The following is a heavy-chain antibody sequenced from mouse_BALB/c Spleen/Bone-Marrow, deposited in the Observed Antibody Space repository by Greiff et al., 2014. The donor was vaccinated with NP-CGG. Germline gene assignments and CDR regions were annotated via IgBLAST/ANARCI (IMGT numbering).Heavy chain of an antibody. V-gene: IGHV1-18*01. CDR1: GYSFTGYT. Sequence: EVQRVESGPELVKPGASMKISCKASGYSFTGYTMNWVKQSHGKNLEWIGLINPYNGGTSYNQKFKGKATLTVDKSSSTAYMELLSLTSEDSAVYYCARHGYGNYVALDCWGQGTSVTVSS. D-gene: IGHD2-10*02. J-gene: IGHJ4*01. CDR3: ARHGYGNYVALDC. CDR2: INPYNGGT.